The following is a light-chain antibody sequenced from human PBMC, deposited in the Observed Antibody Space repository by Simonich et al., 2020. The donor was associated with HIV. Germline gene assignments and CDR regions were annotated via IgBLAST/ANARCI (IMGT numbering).Light chain of an antibody. J-gene: IGKJ4*01. CDR3: QQYFRTPLT. CDR1: QRVLYGSNNKHY. Sequence: DIVMTQSPDSLAVSLGERATINCKSSQRVLYGSNNKHYLAWYQQKPGQPPKLLIYWASSRESGVPVRFSGSGSETDFTLTIRSLQAEDVAVYYCQQYFRTPLTFGGGTKVEIK. CDR2: WAS. V-gene: IGKV4-1*01.